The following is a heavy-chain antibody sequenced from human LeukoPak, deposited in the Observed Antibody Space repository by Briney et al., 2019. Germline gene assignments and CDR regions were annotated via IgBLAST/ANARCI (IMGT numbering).Heavy chain of an antibody. CDR1: GFTFSSHE. CDR3: AREGARGWDLDY. J-gene: IGHJ4*02. Sequence: HPGGSLRLSCVASGFTFSSHEMNWVRQAPGKGLEWISYINGRGVVVDYAASVKGRFTISRDNARNSLFLQMNNLSDEDTAVYYCAREGARGWDLDYWGQGNLVTVSS. V-gene: IGHV3-48*03. D-gene: IGHD1-26*01. CDR2: INGRGVVV.